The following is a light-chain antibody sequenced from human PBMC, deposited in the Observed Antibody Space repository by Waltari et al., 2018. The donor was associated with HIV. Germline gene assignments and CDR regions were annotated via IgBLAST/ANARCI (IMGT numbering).Light chain of an antibody. Sequence: QSALTQPAPVSGSPGQSIAISCTGTSSDVGGYNYVSWYQQHPGKAPKLMIYDFSKLPSGVSNRFSGAKSGNTASLTISGLQAEDEADYYCCSYAGSSTFPYVFGSGTKVTVL. CDR3: CSYAGSSTFPYV. J-gene: IGLJ1*01. CDR1: SSDVGGYNY. V-gene: IGLV2-23*02. CDR2: DFS.